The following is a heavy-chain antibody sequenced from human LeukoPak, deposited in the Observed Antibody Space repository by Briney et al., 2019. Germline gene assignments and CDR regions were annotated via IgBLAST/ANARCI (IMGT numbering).Heavy chain of an antibody. J-gene: IGHJ4*02. V-gene: IGHV1-2*02. D-gene: IGHD3-16*01. Sequence: ASVKVSCKASGYTFTGYYMHWVRQGPGQGLECMGWINPNSGDTKYAQKFQGRVTMTRDTSISTAYMELSRLRSDDTALYYCATQRGSYLWGTDFDYWGQGTLVTVSS. CDR2: INPNSGDT. CDR3: ATQRGSYLWGTDFDY. CDR1: GYTFTGYY.